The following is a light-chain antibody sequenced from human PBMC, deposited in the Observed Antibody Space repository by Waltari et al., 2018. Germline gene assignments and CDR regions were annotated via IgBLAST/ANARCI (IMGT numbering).Light chain of an antibody. CDR2: WAS. V-gene: IGKV4-1*01. Sequence: DIVMTQSPDSLAVSLGERATINCKSSQSVLLSSNNRNYLAWYQQKLGQPPKLLIYWASTRESGVPDRFSGSGAGTDFTLTISSLQAEDVAVYYCQQKYNTPRTFGQGTKVEIK. CDR1: QSVLLSSNNRNY. CDR3: QQKYNTPRT. J-gene: IGKJ1*01.